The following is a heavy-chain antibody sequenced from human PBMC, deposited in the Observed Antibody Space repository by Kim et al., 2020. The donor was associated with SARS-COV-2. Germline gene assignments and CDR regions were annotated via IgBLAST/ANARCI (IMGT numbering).Heavy chain of an antibody. Sequence: RFTISRDNSKNTLYLQMNSLRAEDTAVYYCAKGTYSQDTMVRGVIGVVDYWGQGTLVTVSS. V-gene: IGHV3-30*02. CDR3: AKGTYSQDTMVRGVIGVVDY. D-gene: IGHD3-10*01. J-gene: IGHJ4*02.